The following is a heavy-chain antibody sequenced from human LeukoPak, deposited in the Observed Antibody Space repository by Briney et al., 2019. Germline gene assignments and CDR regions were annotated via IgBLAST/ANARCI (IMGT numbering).Heavy chain of an antibody. CDR1: GFTFSSYS. D-gene: IGHD5-18*01. Sequence: GGSLRLSCAASGFTFSSYSMNWVRQAPGKGLEWVSSISSSSSYIYYAGSVKGRFTISRDNAKNSLYLQMNSLRAEDTAVYYCARARSYGYPFDYWGQGTLVTVSS. V-gene: IGHV3-21*01. CDR3: ARARSYGYPFDY. J-gene: IGHJ4*02. CDR2: ISSSSSYI.